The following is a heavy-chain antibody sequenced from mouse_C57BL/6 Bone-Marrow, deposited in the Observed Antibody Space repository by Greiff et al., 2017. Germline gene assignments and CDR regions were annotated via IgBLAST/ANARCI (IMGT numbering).Heavy chain of an antibody. Sequence: EVQGVESGGDLVKPGGSLKLSCAASGFTFSSYGMSWVRQTPDKRLEWVATISSGGSYTYYPDSVKGRFTISRDNAKNTLYLQMSSLKSEDTAMYYCARPKRGNYFDYWGQGTTLTVSS. CDR1: GFTFSSYG. J-gene: IGHJ2*01. CDR2: ISSGGSYT. CDR3: ARPKRGNYFDY. V-gene: IGHV5-6*01.